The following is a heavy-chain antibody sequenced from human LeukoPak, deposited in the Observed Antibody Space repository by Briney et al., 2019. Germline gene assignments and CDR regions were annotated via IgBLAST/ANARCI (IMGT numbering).Heavy chain of an antibody. J-gene: IGHJ3*02. D-gene: IGHD3-9*01. CDR3: ASSPADLRYFDWSNDAFDI. CDR1: GYSISSGYY. V-gene: IGHV4-38-2*02. CDR2: IYHSGST. Sequence: PSETLSLTCTVSGYSISSGYYWGWIRQPPGKGLEWIGSIYHSGSTYYNPSLKSRVTISVDTSKNQFSLKLSSVTAADTAVYYCASSPADLRYFDWSNDAFDIWGQGTMVTVSS.